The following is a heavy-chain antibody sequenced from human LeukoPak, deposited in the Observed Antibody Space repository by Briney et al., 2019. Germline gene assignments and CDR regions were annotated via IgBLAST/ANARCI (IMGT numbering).Heavy chain of an antibody. Sequence: ASVKVSCKASGYTFTSYDINWVRQATGQGLEWMGWMNPNSGNTGYAQKFQGRVIMTRNTSISTAYMELSSLRSEDTAVYYCARAVDDSSGYYFDYWGQGTLVTVSS. CDR2: MNPNSGNT. CDR1: GYTFTSYD. V-gene: IGHV1-8*01. CDR3: ARAVDDSSGYYFDY. D-gene: IGHD3-22*01. J-gene: IGHJ4*02.